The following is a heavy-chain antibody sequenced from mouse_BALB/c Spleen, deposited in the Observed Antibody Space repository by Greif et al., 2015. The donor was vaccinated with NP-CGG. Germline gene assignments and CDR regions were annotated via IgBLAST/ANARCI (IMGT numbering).Heavy chain of an antibody. CDR1: GFNIKDYY. V-gene: IGHV14-1*02. CDR3: ARIYYYGGSWYFDV. CDR2: IDPENGNT. Sequence: EVHLVESGAELVRPGALVKLSCKASGFNIKDYYMHWVKQRPEQGLEWIGWIDPENGNTIYDPKFQGKASITADTSSNTAYLQLSSLTSEDTAVYYCARIYYYGGSWYFDVWGAGTTVTVSS. J-gene: IGHJ1*01. D-gene: IGHD1-1*01.